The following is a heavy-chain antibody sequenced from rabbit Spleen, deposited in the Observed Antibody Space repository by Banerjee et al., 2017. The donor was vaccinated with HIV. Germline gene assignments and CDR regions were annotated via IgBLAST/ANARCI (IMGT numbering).Heavy chain of an antibody. J-gene: IGHJ6*01. V-gene: IGHV1S45*01. CDR3: ARLGHADYPYAYGLKL. CDR2: INTNSGST. CDR1: GFTISSGYY. Sequence: QEQLVESGGGLVTPEGSLTLTCTASGFTISSGYYMCWVRQAPGKGLEWIGCINTNSGSTYYASWAKGRFTISKTSSTTVTLQMTSLTAADTATYFCARLGHADYPYAYGLKLWGPGTLVTVS. D-gene: IGHD6-1*01.